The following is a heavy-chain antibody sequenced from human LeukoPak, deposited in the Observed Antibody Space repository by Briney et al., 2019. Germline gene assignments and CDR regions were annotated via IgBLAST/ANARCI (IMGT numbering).Heavy chain of an antibody. D-gene: IGHD2-15*01. J-gene: IGHJ3*02. CDR3: ARQFPNATEGFDI. Sequence: SVKVSCKASGGTFSSYAISWVRQAPGQGLEWMGRIIPIFGTANYAQKFQGRVTITTDESTSTAYMELSSLRSEDTAVYYWARQFPNATEGFDIWGQGTMVTVSS. V-gene: IGHV1-69*05. CDR1: GGTFSSYA. CDR2: IIPIFGTA.